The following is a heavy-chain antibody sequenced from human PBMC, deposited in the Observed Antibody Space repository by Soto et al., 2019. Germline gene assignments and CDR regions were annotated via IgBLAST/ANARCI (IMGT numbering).Heavy chain of an antibody. CDR3: ARGGLDYGGNFDY. CDR2: IYHSGST. CDR1: GGSISSSNW. V-gene: IGHV4-4*02. D-gene: IGHD4-17*01. Sequence: SETLSLTCAVSGGSISSSNWWSWVRQPPGKGLEWIGEIYHSGSTNYNPSLKSRVTISVDKSKNQFFLKLSSVTAADTAVYDCARGGLDYGGNFDYWGQGTLVTVSS. J-gene: IGHJ4*02.